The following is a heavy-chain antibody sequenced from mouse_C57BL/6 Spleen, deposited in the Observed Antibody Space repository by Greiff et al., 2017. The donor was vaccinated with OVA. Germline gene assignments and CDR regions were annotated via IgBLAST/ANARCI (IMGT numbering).Heavy chain of an antibody. D-gene: IGHD2-2*01. Sequence: VQLQQSGPELVKPGASVKISCKASGYTFTDYYMNWVKQSHGKSLEWIGDINPNNGGTSYNQKFKGKATLTVDKSSSTAYMERRSLTSEDSAVYYCADRGYGFAYWGQGTLVTVSA. CDR1: GYTFTDYY. CDR2: INPNNGGT. J-gene: IGHJ3*01. V-gene: IGHV1-26*01. CDR3: ADRGYGFAY.